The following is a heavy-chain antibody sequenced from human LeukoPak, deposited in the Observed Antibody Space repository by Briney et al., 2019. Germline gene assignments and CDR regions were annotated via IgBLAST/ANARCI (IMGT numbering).Heavy chain of an antibody. D-gene: IGHD6-19*01. CDR2: IVVGSGNT. V-gene: IGHV1-58*02. CDR3: ARDPPLIAVSAGDY. Sequence: SVKVSCKASGFTLTSSAMQWVRQARGQRLEWIGWIVVGSGNTNYAQKFQERVTITRDMSTSTAYMELSSLRSEDTAVYYCARDPPLIAVSAGDYWGQGTLVTVSS. CDR1: GFTLTSSA. J-gene: IGHJ4*02.